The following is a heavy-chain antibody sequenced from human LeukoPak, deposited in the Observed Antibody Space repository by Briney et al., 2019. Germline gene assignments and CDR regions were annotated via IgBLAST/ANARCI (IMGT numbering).Heavy chain of an antibody. CDR3: ARGGYSSGWRIKYFQH. CDR2: INPSGGST. J-gene: IGHJ1*01. Sequence: GASVKVSCKASGYTFTGYYMHWVRQAPGQGLEWMGIINPSGGSTSYAQKFQGRVTMTRDTSTSTVYMELSSLRSEDTAVYYCARGGYSSGWRIKYFQHWGQGTLVTVSS. CDR1: GYTFTGYY. V-gene: IGHV1-46*01. D-gene: IGHD6-19*01.